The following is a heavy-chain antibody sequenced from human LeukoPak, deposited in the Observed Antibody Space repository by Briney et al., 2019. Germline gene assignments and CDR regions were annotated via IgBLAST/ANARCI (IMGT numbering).Heavy chain of an antibody. CDR1: GGTFSSYA. CDR2: IIPILGIA. D-gene: IGHD1-1*01. CDR3: ARAPQLEPLYYFDY. J-gene: IGHJ4*02. Sequence: SVKVSCKASGGTFSSYAISWVRQAPGQGLEWMGRIIPILGIANYAQKFQGRVTITADKSTSTAYMELSSLRSEDTAVYYCARAPQLEPLYYFDYWGQGTLVTVSS. V-gene: IGHV1-69*04.